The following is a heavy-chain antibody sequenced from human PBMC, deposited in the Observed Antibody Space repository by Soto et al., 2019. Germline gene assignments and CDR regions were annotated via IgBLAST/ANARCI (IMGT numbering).Heavy chain of an antibody. V-gene: IGHV4-59*02. CDR1: AGSVSVYY. D-gene: IGHD1-26*01. CDR2: IYATGSP. J-gene: IGHJ4*02. Sequence: SQSLSLTCPLSAGSVSVYYNSCIRKSTGRGRVWVGYIYATGSPCCSPSLRRRVTIPADTTKNQISLKWASPTAADTAVYYGARGVGSSPPQYWGRGNLVTVSS. CDR3: ARGVGSSPPQY.